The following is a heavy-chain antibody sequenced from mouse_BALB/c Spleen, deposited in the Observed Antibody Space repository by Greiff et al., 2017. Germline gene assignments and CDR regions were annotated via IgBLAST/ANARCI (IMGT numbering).Heavy chain of an antibody. CDR1: GFTFTDYY. J-gene: IGHJ4*01. CDR2: IRNKANGYTT. CDR3: ARTTVRAMDY. V-gene: IGHV7-3*02. Sequence: EVKLMESGGGLVQPGGSLRLSCATSGFTFTDYYMSWVRQPPGKALEWLGFIRNKANGYTTEYSASVKGRFTISRDNSQSILYLQMNTLRAEDSATYYCARTTVRAMDYWGQGTSVTVSA. D-gene: IGHD2-4*01.